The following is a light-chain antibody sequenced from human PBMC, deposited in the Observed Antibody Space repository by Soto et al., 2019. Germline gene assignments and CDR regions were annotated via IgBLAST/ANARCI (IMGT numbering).Light chain of an antibody. V-gene: IGKV3-20*01. CDR1: QSVSSSY. J-gene: IGKJ1*01. CDR3: QQYGSSPPWT. CDR2: GAY. Sequence: EIVLTQSPGTLSLSPGERATLSCRASQSVSSSYLAWYQQKPGQAPRLLIYGAYSRANGIPDRFSGSGSGTDFTLTISRLEPEDFAVYYCQQYGSSPPWTFGQGTKVDIK.